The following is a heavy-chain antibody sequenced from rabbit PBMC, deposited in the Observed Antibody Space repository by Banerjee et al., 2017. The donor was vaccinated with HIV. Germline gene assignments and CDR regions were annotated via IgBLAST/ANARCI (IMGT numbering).Heavy chain of an antibody. D-gene: IGHD4-1*01. CDR2: IYSSSVST. CDR3: ARAIGGDYSSHGYLDL. J-gene: IGHJ4*01. CDR1: GFSFSSGYD. V-gene: IGHV1S40*01. Sequence: QSLEESGGGLVKPGASLTLTCKASGFSFSSGYDMCWVRQAPGKGLELIACIYSSSVSTYYASWAKGRFTISKTSLTTVTLQMTSLTGADTATYFCARAIGGDYSSHGYLDLWGPGTLVTVS.